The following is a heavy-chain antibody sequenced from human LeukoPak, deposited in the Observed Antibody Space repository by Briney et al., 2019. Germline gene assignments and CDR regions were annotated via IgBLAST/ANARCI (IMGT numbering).Heavy chain of an antibody. Sequence: GGSLRLSCAASGFTFSSYWMSWVRQAPGKGLEWVANIKQDGSEKYYVDSVKGRFTISRDNAKNSLYLQMNSQRAEDTAVYYCARLKLLWSNYFDYWGQGTLVTVSS. CDR2: IKQDGSEK. CDR1: GFTFSSYW. V-gene: IGHV3-7*01. D-gene: IGHD2-2*01. J-gene: IGHJ4*02. CDR3: ARLKLLWSNYFDY.